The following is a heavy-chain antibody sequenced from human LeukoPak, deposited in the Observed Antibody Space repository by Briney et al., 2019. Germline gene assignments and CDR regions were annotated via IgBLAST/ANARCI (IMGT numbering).Heavy chain of an antibody. J-gene: IGHJ4*02. D-gene: IGHD6-13*01. CDR2: IKSKTDGGTT. V-gene: IGHV3-15*01. CDR1: GFTFSNAW. Sequence: SGGSLRLSCATSGFTFSNAWMSWVRQAPGKGLEWVGRIKSKTDGGTTDYAAPVKGRFTISRDDSKNTLYLQMNSLKTEDTAVYYCTTGIAAAGTNYWGQGTLVTVSS. CDR3: TTGIAAAGTNY.